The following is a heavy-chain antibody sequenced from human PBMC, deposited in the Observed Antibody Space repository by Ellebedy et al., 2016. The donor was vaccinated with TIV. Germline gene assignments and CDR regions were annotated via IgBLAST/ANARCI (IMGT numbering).Heavy chain of an antibody. D-gene: IGHD4-23*01. V-gene: IGHV3-21*04. Sequence: GESLKIPCAASGFIFNHYSMNWVRQAPGKGLEWISSISSTGYYIYYADSVKGRFTISRDNSKDTLFLQMNSLRAEDTAIYFCARDPVGVGPAFDVWGQGTMVTVSS. CDR1: GFIFNHYS. J-gene: IGHJ3*01. CDR2: ISSTGYYI. CDR3: ARDPVGVGPAFDV.